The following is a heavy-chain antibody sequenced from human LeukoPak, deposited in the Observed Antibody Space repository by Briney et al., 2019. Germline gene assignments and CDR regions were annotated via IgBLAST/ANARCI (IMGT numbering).Heavy chain of an antibody. CDR2: INPNSGET. J-gene: IGHJ4*02. Sequence: ASVKVSCKTSGYTFTDYYIHWARQAPGQGLEWMGWINPNSGETNSAQKFQGRVTMTGDTAIRTAYMALSRLTSDDTAVYYCATDRDYSNTERGFDYWGQGTLVTVSS. D-gene: IGHD4-11*01. CDR1: GYTFTDYY. V-gene: IGHV1-2*02. CDR3: ATDRDYSNTERGFDY.